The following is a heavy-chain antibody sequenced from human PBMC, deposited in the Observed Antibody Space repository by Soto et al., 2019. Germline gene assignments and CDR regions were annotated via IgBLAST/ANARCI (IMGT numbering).Heavy chain of an antibody. D-gene: IGHD3-3*01. Sequence: QVQLVQSGAEVKKPGASVKVSCKTSGYTFSNYGISWVRQAPGQGLEGMGWISAYNGNTNYAKKFKGRVTMTTDTATSTGYMGLRSLRSDDTAMYYCARDRKGMTIFGVVIKENDWFDPWRQGSLVTVSS. V-gene: IGHV1-18*01. CDR1: GYTFSNYG. J-gene: IGHJ5*02. CDR3: ARDRKGMTIFGVVIKENDWFDP. CDR2: ISAYNGNT.